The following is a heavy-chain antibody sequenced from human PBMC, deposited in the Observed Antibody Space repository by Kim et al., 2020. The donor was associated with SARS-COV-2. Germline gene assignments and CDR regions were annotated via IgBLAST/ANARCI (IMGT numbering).Heavy chain of an antibody. J-gene: IGHJ5*02. CDR3: ARAYYGSGFHSPKYNWFDP. CDR2: INHSGST. V-gene: IGHV4-34*01. D-gene: IGHD3-10*01. Sequence: SETLSLTCAVYGGSFSGYYWSWIRQPPGKGLEWIGEINHSGSTNYNPSLKSRVTISVDTSKNQFSLKLSSVTAADTAVYYCARAYYGSGFHSPKYNWFDPWGQGTLVTVSS. CDR1: GGSFSGYY.